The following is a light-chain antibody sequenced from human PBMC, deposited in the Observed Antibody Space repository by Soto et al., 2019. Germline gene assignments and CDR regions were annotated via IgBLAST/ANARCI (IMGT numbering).Light chain of an antibody. Sequence: DIQMTQSPSTLSGSVGDRVTITCRASQTISSWLAWYQQKPGKAPKLLIYEASTLQSGVPSRFSGRGSGTDFTLTIRGLQPEDFATYYCQHYNSYSEAFGQGTKVDIK. J-gene: IGKJ1*01. V-gene: IGKV1-5*01. CDR1: QTISSW. CDR3: QHYNSYSEA. CDR2: EAS.